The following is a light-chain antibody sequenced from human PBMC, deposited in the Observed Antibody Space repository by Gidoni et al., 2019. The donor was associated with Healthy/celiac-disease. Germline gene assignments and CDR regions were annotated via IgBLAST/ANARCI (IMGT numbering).Light chain of an antibody. V-gene: IGLV3-21*02. J-gene: IGLJ1*01. CDR2: DDS. CDR1: HIGSKS. CDR3: QVWDSSSDQPFSV. Sequence: SYVLTQPPPVSVAPRQPARITCGGNHIGSKSVHWYQQKPGQAPVLVVYDDSDRPSGIPERFSGSNSGNTATLTISRVEAGDEADYYCQVWDSSSDQPFSVFGTGTKVTVL.